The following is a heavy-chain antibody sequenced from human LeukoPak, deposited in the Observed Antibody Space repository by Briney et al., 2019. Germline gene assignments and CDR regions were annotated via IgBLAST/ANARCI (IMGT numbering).Heavy chain of an antibody. CDR1: GYTFTSND. D-gene: IGHD5-18*01. CDR2: ITTYNGNT. Sequence: ASVKVSCKASGYTFTSNDISWVRQAPGQGLEWMGYITTYNGNTNYAQKLQGRVTLTTDTSTSTAYMELRSLTSDDTAMYFCARGGSSFGFGSWGQGTLVTVSS. CDR3: ARGGSSFGFGS. J-gene: IGHJ5*02. V-gene: IGHV1-18*01.